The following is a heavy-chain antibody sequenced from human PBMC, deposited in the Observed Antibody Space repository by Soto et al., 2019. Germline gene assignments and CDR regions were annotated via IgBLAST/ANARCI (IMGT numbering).Heavy chain of an antibody. CDR2: IGTGSLI. D-gene: IGHD3-9*01. V-gene: IGHV3-48*02. Sequence: GGSLRLSCTASGFAFSSFSFNWVRQAPGKGLEWVSHIGTGSLIDYVDSVKGRFTTSRDNAQNSEFLQMNSLTDEDTAVYYCVRDRDWAFDYWGQGTQVTVSS. CDR3: VRDRDWAFDY. CDR1: GFAFSSFS. J-gene: IGHJ4*02.